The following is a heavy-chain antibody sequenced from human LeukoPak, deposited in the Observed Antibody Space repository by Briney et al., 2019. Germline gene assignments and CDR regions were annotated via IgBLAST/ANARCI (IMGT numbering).Heavy chain of an antibody. Sequence: PGGSLRLSCVASGLPIGDFAMHWVRQAPGKGLERVSLISGDGVSTFYADSVKGRFSISRDNSKNSLSLEMNSLRTEDTAMYYCARESGKFDYWGQGTLVAVSS. V-gene: IGHV3-43*02. J-gene: IGHJ4*02. CDR1: GLPIGDFA. CDR2: ISGDGVST. CDR3: ARESGKFDY.